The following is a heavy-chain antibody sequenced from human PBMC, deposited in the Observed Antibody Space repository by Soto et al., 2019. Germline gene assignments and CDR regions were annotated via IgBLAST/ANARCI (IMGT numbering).Heavy chain of an antibody. CDR1: GFTFSNYA. V-gene: IGHV3-23*01. D-gene: IGHD6-13*01. J-gene: IGHJ4*02. CDR2: ISGSGGTT. CDR3: AKDGGGLAAAAVRPLGASDC. Sequence: EVQLLESGGGLVQPGGSLRLSCAASGFTFSNYAMTWVRQAPGKGLEWVSAISGSGGTTYDADSVKGRFTISRDNSKNTLYLQMNSLRVEDTALYYCAKDGGGLAAAAVRPLGASDCWGQGTLVTVSS.